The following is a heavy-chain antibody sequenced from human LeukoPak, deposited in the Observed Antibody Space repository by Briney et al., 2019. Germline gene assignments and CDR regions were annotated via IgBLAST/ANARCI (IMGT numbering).Heavy chain of an antibody. J-gene: IGHJ5*02. CDR3: ARDGADYYDSSGYFSRNWFDP. D-gene: IGHD3-22*01. CDR1: GGSISSYY. CDR2: IYYSGST. V-gene: IGHV4-59*12. Sequence: PSETLSLTCTVSGGSISSYYWSWIRQPPGKGLEWIGYIYYSGSTNYNPSLKSRVTISVDTSKNQFSVKLSSVTAADTAVYYCARDGADYYDSSGYFSRNWFDPWGQGTLVTVSS.